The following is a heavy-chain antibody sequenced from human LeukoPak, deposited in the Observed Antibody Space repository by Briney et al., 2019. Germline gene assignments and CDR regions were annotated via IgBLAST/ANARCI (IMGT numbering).Heavy chain of an antibody. CDR2: IYSGGGT. CDR3: ARKYCSGGSCYWVDDY. Sequence: PGGSLRLSCAASGFTVSSNHMSWVRQAPGKGLEWVPLIYSGGGTYYADSVKGRFTISSDDSKNTLSLQMNSLRAEDTAVYYCARKYCSGGSCYWVDDYWGQGTLVTVSS. J-gene: IGHJ4*02. D-gene: IGHD2-15*01. V-gene: IGHV3-53*01. CDR1: GFTVSSNH.